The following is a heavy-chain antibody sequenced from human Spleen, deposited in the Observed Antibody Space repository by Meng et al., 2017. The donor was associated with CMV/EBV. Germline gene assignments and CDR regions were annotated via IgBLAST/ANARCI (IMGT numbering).Heavy chain of an antibody. D-gene: IGHD4/OR15-4a*01. Sequence: SETLSLTCTVSGVSISSYYWSWIRQPPGKGLEWIGYIYYNGNTNYNPPLKSRVTISLDTSKNQFSLKVNSVTAADTAVYYCARDLTTAIRGAFDIWGQGTMVTVSS. J-gene: IGHJ3*02. V-gene: IGHV4-59*01. CDR3: ARDLTTAIRGAFDI. CDR2: IYYNGNT. CDR1: GVSISSYY.